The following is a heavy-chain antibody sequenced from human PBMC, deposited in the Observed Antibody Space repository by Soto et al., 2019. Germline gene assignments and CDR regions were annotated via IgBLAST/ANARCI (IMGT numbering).Heavy chain of an antibody. CDR2: IYHSGST. Sequence: ETLSLTCAVSGYSISSGYYWGWLRQPPGKGLEWIGSIYHSGSTYYNPSLKSRVTISVDTSKNQFSLKLSSVTAADTAVYYCARLCSITSCLLSRIDPWGQGTLVTVS. V-gene: IGHV4-38-2*01. CDR1: GYSISSGYY. D-gene: IGHD2-2*01. CDR3: ARLCSITSCLLSRIDP. J-gene: IGHJ5*02.